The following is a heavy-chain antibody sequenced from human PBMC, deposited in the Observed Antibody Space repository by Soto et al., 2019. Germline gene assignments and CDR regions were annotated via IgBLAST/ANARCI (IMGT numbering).Heavy chain of an antibody. J-gene: IGHJ6*02. Sequence: ASVKVSCKASGYTFTSYDINWVRQATGQGLEGMGWMNPNSGNTGYAQKFQGRVTMTRNTSINTAYMELSSLRSEDTAVYYCARVGDPAVVVPAALEKIRFLEVRVPVHHYRMDVWGQGTTVTVSS. V-gene: IGHV1-8*01. CDR1: GYTFTSYD. CDR2: MNPNSGNT. D-gene: IGHD2-2*01. CDR3: ARVGDPAVVVPAALEKIRFLEVRVPVHHYRMDV.